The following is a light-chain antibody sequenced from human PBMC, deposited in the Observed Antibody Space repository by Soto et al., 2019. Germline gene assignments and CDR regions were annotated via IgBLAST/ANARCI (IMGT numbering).Light chain of an antibody. CDR1: SSDVGGYNC. CDR3: SSYAGSNTVV. CDR2: EVS. J-gene: IGLJ2*01. V-gene: IGLV2-8*01. Sequence: QSALTQPPSASGSPGQSVTISCTGTSSDVGGYNCVSWYQQHPGKAPKLMIYEVSKRPSGVPDRFSGSKSVNTASLTVSGLQAEDEADYYCSSYAGSNTVVFGGGTKLTVL.